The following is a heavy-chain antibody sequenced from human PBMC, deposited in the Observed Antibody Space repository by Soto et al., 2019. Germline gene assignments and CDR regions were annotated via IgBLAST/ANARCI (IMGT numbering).Heavy chain of an antibody. CDR1: GYSFTSYW. V-gene: IGHV5-51*01. CDR3: ARSYCSSTSCYQDY. D-gene: IGHD2-2*01. Sequence: PGESLKISCKGSGYSFTSYWIGWVRQMPGKGLKRMGIIYPGDSDTRYSPSFQGQVTISADKSISAAYLQWSSLKASDTVMYYCARSYCSSTSCYQDYWGQGTLVTVSS. J-gene: IGHJ4*02. CDR2: IYPGDSDT.